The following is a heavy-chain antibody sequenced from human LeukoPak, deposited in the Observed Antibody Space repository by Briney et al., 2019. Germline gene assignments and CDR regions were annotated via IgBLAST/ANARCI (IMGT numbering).Heavy chain of an antibody. CDR2: IRYDESTK. CDR3: ARDWENHDFWSGRWGYFDY. Sequence: GGSLRLSCAASGFTFSRYGMHWVRQAPGKGLEWVAFIRYDESTKYYADSVKGRFTVSRDNSKNTLYLKMNSLTADDTAVYYCARDWENHDFWSGRWGYFDYWGQGTLVTVSS. J-gene: IGHJ4*02. D-gene: IGHD3-3*01. CDR1: GFTFSRYG. V-gene: IGHV3-30*02.